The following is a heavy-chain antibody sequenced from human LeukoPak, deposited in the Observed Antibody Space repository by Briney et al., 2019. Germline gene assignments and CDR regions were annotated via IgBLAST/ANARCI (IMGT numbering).Heavy chain of an antibody. V-gene: IGHV3-21*01. D-gene: IGHD2-15*01. CDR3: ARDRGTYMDV. Sequence: GGSLRLSCAASGFTFSSYSMNWVRQAPGKGLEWVSSISSSSSYIYYADTVKGRFTISRDNAKNSLYLQMNSLRAEDTAVYYCARDRGTYMDVWGKGTTVTVSS. CDR2: ISSSSSYI. J-gene: IGHJ6*03. CDR1: GFTFSSYS.